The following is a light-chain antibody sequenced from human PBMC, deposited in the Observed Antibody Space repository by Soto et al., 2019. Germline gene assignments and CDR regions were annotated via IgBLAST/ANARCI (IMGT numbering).Light chain of an antibody. Sequence: QLVLTQSSSASASLGSSVKLTCTLSSGHSSYIIAWHQQQPGKAPRYLMKLEGSGSYNKGSGVPDRFSGSSSGADRYLTISNLLSEDEADYYWETWDSNTQVFGGGTKLTVL. V-gene: IGLV4-60*03. CDR2: LEGSGSY. CDR3: ETWDSNTQV. CDR1: SGHSSYI. J-gene: IGLJ2*01.